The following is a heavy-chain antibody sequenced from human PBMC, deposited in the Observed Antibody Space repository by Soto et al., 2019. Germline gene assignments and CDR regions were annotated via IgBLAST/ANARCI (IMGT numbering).Heavy chain of an antibody. CDR1: GYTLTELS. D-gene: IGHD1-26*01. V-gene: IGHV1-24*01. CDR3: ATADITSHSGSYNYFDY. J-gene: IGHJ4*02. CDR2: FDPEDGET. Sequence: ASVKVSCTDSGYTLTELSMHWVRQAPGKGLEWMGGFDPEDGETIYAQKFQGRVTMTEDTSTDTAYMELSSLRSEDTAVYYCATADITSHSGSYNYFDYWGQGTLVTVSS.